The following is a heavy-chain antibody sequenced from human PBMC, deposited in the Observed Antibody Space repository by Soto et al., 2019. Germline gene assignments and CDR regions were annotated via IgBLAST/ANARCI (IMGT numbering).Heavy chain of an antibody. CDR3: AGVYCSGGSCYSVDY. CDR2: INPSGGST. V-gene: IGHV1-46*01. Sequence: QVQLVQSGAEVKKPGASVKVSCKASGYTFTSYYMHWVRQAPGQGLEWMGIINPSGGSTSYAQKFQGRVTMTRDTSTSTVYLEMSGLRSEDTAVYYCAGVYCSGGSCYSVDYWGQGTLVTVSS. D-gene: IGHD2-15*01. CDR1: GYTFTSYY. J-gene: IGHJ4*02.